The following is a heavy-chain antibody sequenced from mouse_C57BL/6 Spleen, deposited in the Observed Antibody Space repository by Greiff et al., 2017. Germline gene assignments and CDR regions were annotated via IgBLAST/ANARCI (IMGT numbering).Heavy chain of an antibody. CDR3: TRDRDYEGYFDY. V-gene: IGHV5-9-1*02. CDR2: ISSGGDYI. D-gene: IGHD1-1*01. Sequence: EVQRVESGEGLVKPGGSLKLSCAASGFTFSSYAMSWVRQTPEKRLEWVAYISSGGDYIYYADTVKGRFTISRDNARNTLYLQMSSLKSEDTAMYYCTRDRDYEGYFDYWGQGTTLTVSS. CDR1: GFTFSSYA. J-gene: IGHJ2*01.